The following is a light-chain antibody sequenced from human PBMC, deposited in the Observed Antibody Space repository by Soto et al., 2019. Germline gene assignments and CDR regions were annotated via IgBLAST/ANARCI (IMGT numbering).Light chain of an antibody. CDR1: QGSPTF. J-gene: IGKJ5*01. CDR2: GVS. CDR3: QQINHYPLT. V-gene: IGKV1-9*01. Sequence: DIQLTQTPSFLSAXVGDRVTVSCRASQGSPTFLAWYQQRPGKAPRLLIYGVSTLQSGVPSRFSGAGSGTEFTLTITSLQPEDSATYYCQQINHYPLTFGQGTRREIK.